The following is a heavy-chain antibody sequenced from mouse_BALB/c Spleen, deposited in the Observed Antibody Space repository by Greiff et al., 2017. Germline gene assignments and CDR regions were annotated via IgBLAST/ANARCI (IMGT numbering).Heavy chain of an antibody. Sequence: QVQLQQSGAELVRPGSSVKISCKASGYAFSSYWMNWVKQRPGQGLEWIGQIYPGDGDTNYNGKFKGKATLTVDKSSSTAYMHLSSLTSEDSAVYYCARRLGWYFDVWGAGTTVTVSS. J-gene: IGHJ1*01. CDR3: ARRLGWYFDV. V-gene: IGHV1-80*01. CDR2: IYPGDGDT. CDR1: GYAFSSYW.